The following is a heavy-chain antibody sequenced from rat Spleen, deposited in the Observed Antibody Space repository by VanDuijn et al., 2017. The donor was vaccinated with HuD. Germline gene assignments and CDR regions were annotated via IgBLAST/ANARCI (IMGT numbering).Heavy chain of an antibody. J-gene: IGHJ2*01. CDR3: ARSVGYFDY. CDR1: GFSLTDYY. V-gene: IGHV2-65*01. CDR2: IRSGGTT. Sequence: QVQLKETGPGLVQPIQTLSITCTVSGFSLTDYYIQWVRQTPGKGLEWMGFIRSGGTTEYNSEFKSRLTISRDTSNNQVFLKMDSLKTEDTGMYYCARSVGYFDYWGQGLMVTVSS. D-gene: IGHD1-1*01.